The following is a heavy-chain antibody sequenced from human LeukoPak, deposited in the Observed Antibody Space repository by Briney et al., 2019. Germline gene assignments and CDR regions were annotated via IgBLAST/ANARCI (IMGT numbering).Heavy chain of an antibody. V-gene: IGHV3-64*01. CDR2: ISSNGGST. CDR3: ARGTPHYYDSSGYYDNDY. Sequence: GGSLRLSCAASGFTFSSYAMHWVRQAPGKGLEYVSAISSNGGSTYYANSVKGRFTISRDNSKNTLYLQMGSLRAEDMAVYYCARGTPHYYDSSGYYDNDYWGQGTLVTVSS. J-gene: IGHJ4*02. CDR1: GFTFSSYA. D-gene: IGHD3-22*01.